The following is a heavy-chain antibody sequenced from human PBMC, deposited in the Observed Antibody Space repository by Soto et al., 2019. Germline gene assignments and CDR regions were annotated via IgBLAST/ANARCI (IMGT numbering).Heavy chain of an antibody. CDR2: IYYSGST. J-gene: IGHJ6*04. Sequence: SETLFLTCTVSGGSISSYYWIWIRQPPGKELEWIGYIYYSGSTNYNPSLKSRVTISVDTSKNQFSLRLSSVTAADTAVSYCARHWEESCYMVFRGKGTLVTVST. V-gene: IGHV4-59*08. CDR1: GGSISSYY. D-gene: IGHD2-15*01. CDR3: ARHWEESCYMVF.